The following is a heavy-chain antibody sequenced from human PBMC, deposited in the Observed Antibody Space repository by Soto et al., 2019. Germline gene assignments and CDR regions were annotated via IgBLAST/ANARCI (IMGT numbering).Heavy chain of an antibody. CDR1: GCSISSGGYS. CDR2: SYHSGST. D-gene: IGHD3-22*01. CDR3: AGSGYYHNSGMDV. V-gene: IGHV4-30-2*01. J-gene: IGHJ6*02. Sequence: QLQLQESGSGLVKPSQTLSLTCAVSGCSISSGGYSWSWLRQPPGKGLQWIGYSYHSGSTYYNPSLKSRVTISVDRTKNQFSLKLSSVAAADTAVYYSAGSGYYHNSGMDVWGQGTTVTVSS.